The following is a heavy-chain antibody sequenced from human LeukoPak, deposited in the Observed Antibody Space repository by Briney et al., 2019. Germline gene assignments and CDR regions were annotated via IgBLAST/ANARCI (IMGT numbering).Heavy chain of an antibody. CDR3: ASSIVAAGFSDY. Sequence: GSSVKVSCKASGGTFSSYAISWVRQAPGQGLEWMGGIIPIFGTANYAQKFQGRVTITANESTSTAYMELSSLRSEDTAVYYCASSIVAAGFSDYWGQGTLVTVSS. D-gene: IGHD6-13*01. J-gene: IGHJ4*02. CDR1: GGTFSSYA. V-gene: IGHV1-69*01. CDR2: IIPIFGTA.